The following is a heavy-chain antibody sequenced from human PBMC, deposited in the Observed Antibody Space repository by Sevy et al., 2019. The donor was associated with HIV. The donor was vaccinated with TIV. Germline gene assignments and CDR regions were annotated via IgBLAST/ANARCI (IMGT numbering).Heavy chain of an antibody. CDR2: IKQDGSEK. Sequence: GGSLRLSCVASGFTFRRYYMSWVRQAPGKGLEWVANIKQDGSEKYLVDSVKGRFTISRDNAKNSLYLHMNSLRAEDTAVYSCARVRDDSSGQGFQHWGQGTLVTVSS. CDR1: GFTFRRYY. V-gene: IGHV3-7*01. J-gene: IGHJ1*01. D-gene: IGHD3-22*01. CDR3: ARVRDDSSGQGFQH.